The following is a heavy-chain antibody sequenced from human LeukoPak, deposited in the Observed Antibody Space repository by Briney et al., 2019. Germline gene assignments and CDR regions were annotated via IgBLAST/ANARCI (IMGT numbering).Heavy chain of an antibody. CDR1: GYSFTSYW. V-gene: IGHV5-51*01. CDR3: ARRTTGYDSSHDAFDI. D-gene: IGHD3-22*01. J-gene: IGHJ3*02. Sequence: GESLKLSCKGSGYSFTSYWIGWVRQMPGKGLEWMGIIYPGDSDTRYSPSFQGQVTISADKSISTAYLQWSSLKASDTAMYYCARRTTGYDSSHDAFDIWGQGTRVTVSS. CDR2: IYPGDSDT.